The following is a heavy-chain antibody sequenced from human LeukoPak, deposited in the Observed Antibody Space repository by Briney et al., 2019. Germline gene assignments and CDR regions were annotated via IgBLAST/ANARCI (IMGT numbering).Heavy chain of an antibody. CDR2: INHSGST. V-gene: IGHV4-34*01. CDR1: GGSFSGYY. Sequence: SETLSLTCAVYGGSFSGYYWSWIRQPPGKGLEWIGEINHSGSTNYNPSLKSRVTISVDTSKNQFSLKLSSVTAADTAVYYCARGIYYYDSSGYRGGYYFDYWGQGTLVTVSS. CDR3: ARGIYYYDSSGYRGGYYFDY. D-gene: IGHD3-22*01. J-gene: IGHJ4*02.